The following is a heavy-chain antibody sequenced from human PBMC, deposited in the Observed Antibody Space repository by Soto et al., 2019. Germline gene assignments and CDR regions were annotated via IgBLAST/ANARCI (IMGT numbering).Heavy chain of an antibody. CDR2: LSHLETT. D-gene: IGHD2-15*01. Sequence: SSNTLSLTGSVSGVTLTYGGYSWRWSPQSPGKCLEWLGYLSHLETTYYNPSFKSRLSLSIGRTKHQFSLSLSAITAAENAVYYCARGGGYDSFEFCRQGIQVMVYS. CDR3: ARGGGYDSFEF. CDR1: GVTLTYGGYS. J-gene: IGHJ4*02. V-gene: IGHV4-30-2*06.